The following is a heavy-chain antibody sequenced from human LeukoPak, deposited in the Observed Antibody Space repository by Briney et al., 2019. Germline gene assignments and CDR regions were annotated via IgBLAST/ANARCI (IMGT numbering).Heavy chain of an antibody. CDR3: ARAYTYYGNWFDP. CDR2: IYTSGST. D-gene: IGHD3-10*01. Sequence: PSETLSLTCTVSGGSISSSSYYWSWIGQPAGKGLEWIGRIYTSGSTNYNPSLERLVTMSVDTSTTHFPLKLNSVTAADTAVYYCARAYTYYGNWFDPWGQGTLVTVSS. CDR1: GGSISSSSYY. J-gene: IGHJ5*02. V-gene: IGHV4-61*02.